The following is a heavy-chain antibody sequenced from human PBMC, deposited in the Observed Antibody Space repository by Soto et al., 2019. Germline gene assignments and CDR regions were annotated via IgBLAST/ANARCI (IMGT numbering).Heavy chain of an antibody. CDR1: GYTFTGYY. CDR2: INPNSGGT. Sequence: GASVKVSCKASGYTFTGYYMHWVRQAPGQGLEWMGWINPNSGGTNYAQKFQGWVTMTRDTSISTAYMELSRLRSDDTAVYYCARAYYGSGLNWFDPWGQGTLVTVSS. J-gene: IGHJ5*02. D-gene: IGHD3-10*01. CDR3: ARAYYGSGLNWFDP. V-gene: IGHV1-2*04.